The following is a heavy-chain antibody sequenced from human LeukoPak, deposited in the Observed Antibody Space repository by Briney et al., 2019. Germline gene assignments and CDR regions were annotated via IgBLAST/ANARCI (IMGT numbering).Heavy chain of an antibody. CDR3: ARCVRFIAAAAPDY. D-gene: IGHD6-13*01. J-gene: IGHJ4*02. Sequence: QTGGSLRLSCAASGFTFSSYSMNWVRQAPGKGLEWVASIKRDGSERYYVDSVKGRFTISRDNAENSLYLQMNTLRAEDTAVYYCARCVRFIAAAAPDYWGQGTLVTVSS. CDR1: GFTFSSYS. CDR2: IKRDGSER. V-gene: IGHV3-7*01.